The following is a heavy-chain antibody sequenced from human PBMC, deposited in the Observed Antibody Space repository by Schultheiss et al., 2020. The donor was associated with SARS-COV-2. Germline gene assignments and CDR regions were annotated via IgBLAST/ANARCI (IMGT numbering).Heavy chain of an antibody. CDR2: IIPIFGTA. V-gene: IGHV1-69*06. Sequence: SVKVSCKASGGTFSSNAISWVRQAPGQGLEWMGGIIPIFGTANYAQKFQGRVTITADKSTSTAYMELRSLRSEDTAVYYCARDGIRTAPGNWFDPWGQGILVTVSS. CDR1: GGTFSSNA. CDR3: ARDGIRTAPGNWFDP. J-gene: IGHJ5*02. D-gene: IGHD2-21*02.